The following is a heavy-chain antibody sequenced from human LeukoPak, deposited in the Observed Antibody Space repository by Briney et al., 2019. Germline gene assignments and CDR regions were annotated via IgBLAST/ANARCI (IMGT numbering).Heavy chain of an antibody. Sequence: SETLSLTCTVSGGSISSYYWSWIRQPPGKGLEWIGYIYYSGSTNYNPSLKRRVTMSVDASKNQFSLRLSSVTAADTAVYYCAREGDSSGWYFDYWGQGTLVTVSS. J-gene: IGHJ4*02. D-gene: IGHD6-19*01. V-gene: IGHV4-59*01. CDR3: AREGDSSGWYFDY. CDR1: GGSISSYY. CDR2: IYYSGST.